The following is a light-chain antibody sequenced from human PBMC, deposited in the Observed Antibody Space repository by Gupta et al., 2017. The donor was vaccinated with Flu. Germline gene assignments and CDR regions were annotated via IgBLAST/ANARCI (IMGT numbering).Light chain of an antibody. V-gene: IGLV3-21*02. J-gene: IGLJ3*02. Sequence: SYVLTQPPSVSVAPGQTATIACGGVDIETKTVHWYQQKPGQAPALVVYDDTDRPSGIPERFSGSNSGNTATLSIRRVEAGDEADYYCQVWDVTSDHVVFGGGTRLTAL. CDR1: DIETKT. CDR3: QVWDVTSDHVV. CDR2: DDT.